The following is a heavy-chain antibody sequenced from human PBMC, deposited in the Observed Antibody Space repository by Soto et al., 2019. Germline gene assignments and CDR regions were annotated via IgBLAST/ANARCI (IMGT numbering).Heavy chain of an antibody. V-gene: IGHV4-39*01. D-gene: IGHD4-4*01. Sequence: QLQLQESGPGRVKPSETLSLTGTVSGASITTNNYYWGCLRQPPGKGLEWIATISYSGTTYYNPSLKSRVTISVDTSRNQFSLRLNSVTAADTAVYYCSRTVFPGWVDPWGQGTLVTVSS. CDR2: ISYSGTT. CDR3: SRTVFPGWVDP. J-gene: IGHJ5*02. CDR1: GASITTNNYY.